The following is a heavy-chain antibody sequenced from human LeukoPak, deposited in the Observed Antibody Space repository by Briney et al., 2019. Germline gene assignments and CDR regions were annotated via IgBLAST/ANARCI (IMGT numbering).Heavy chain of an antibody. D-gene: IGHD6-13*01. V-gene: IGHV4-31*03. CDR2: IYYSGST. CDR3: ARARSAAGNFDY. CDR1: GGSISSGGYY. J-gene: IGHJ4*02. Sequence: SETLSFTCTVSGGSISSGGYYWSWIRQHPGKGLEWIGCIYYSGSTYYNPSLKSRVTISADTSKNQFSLKLSSVTAADTAVYYCARARSAAGNFDYWGQGTLVTVSS.